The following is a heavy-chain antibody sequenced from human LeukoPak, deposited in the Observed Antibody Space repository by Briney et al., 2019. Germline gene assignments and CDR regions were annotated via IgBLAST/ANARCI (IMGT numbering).Heavy chain of an antibody. D-gene: IGHD2-8*01. CDR3: ANGNRCTSPNCLGYYYFYMDV. J-gene: IGHJ6*03. CDR2: FSGSGGTT. V-gene: IGHV3-23*01. Sequence: GGSLRLSCAASGFTFSSYAMNWVRQAPGRGLEWVSDFSGSGGTTYYADSVKGRFTISRDNSKNTLYLQMSSLRAEDTAVYYCANGNRCTSPNCLGYYYFYMDVWGKGTTVTVSS. CDR1: GFTFSSYA.